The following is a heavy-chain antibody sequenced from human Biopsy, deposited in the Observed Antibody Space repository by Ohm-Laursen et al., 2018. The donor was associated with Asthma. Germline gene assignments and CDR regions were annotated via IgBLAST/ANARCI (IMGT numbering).Heavy chain of an antibody. CDR3: AGDLRSDNWNPWGMDV. J-gene: IGHJ6*02. D-gene: IGHD1-20*01. V-gene: IGHV3-30-3*01. Sequence: SLRLSCTASGFTFSDYDMHWVRQAPGKGLEWVAVISYDGTNKDYADSVKGRFTFSRDNSQNTLSLEMNSLRVEDTAVYYCAGDLRSDNWNPWGMDVWGLGTTVTVAS. CDR1: GFTFSDYD. CDR2: ISYDGTNK.